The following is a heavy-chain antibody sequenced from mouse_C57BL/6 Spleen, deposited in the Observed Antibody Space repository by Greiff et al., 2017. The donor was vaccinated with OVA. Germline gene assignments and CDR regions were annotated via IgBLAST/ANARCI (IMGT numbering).Heavy chain of an antibody. D-gene: IGHD2-2*01. V-gene: IGHV1-50*01. CDR1: GYTFTSYW. CDR3: ARRGGMVRGFAY. J-gene: IGHJ3*01. Sequence: VQLQQPGAELVKPGASVKLSSKASGYTFTSYWMQWVKQRPGPGLELIGEIDPSDSYTNYNQKFKGKATLTVDPSSSTAYMQLSSLTSEDSAVYYCARRGGMVRGFAYWGQGTLVTVSA. CDR2: IDPSDSYT.